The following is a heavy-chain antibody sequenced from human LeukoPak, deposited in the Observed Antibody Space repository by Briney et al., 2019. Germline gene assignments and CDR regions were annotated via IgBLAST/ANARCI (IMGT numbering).Heavy chain of an antibody. CDR2: LSTDNGDT. Sequence: ASVKVSCKASAYTFTRYGISWVRQAPGQGLEWMGWLSTDNGDTNYAQKFQGRVAMTRNTSISTAYMELSSLRSGDTAVYYCARGRKLLWFGGRYYYYYMDVWGKGTTVTISS. J-gene: IGHJ6*03. V-gene: IGHV1-18*01. CDR3: ARGRKLLWFGGRYYYYYMDV. D-gene: IGHD3-10*01. CDR1: AYTFTRYG.